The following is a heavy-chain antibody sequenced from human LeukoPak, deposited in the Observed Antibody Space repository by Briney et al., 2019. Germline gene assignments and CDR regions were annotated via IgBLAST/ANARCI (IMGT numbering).Heavy chain of an antibody. D-gene: IGHD5-12*01. V-gene: IGHV3-23*01. CDR3: AKPFYSGYDSHFDY. Sequence: GGSLRLSCAASGFTFSNYAMSWVRQAPGKGLEWVSAISGSGDGTYSADSVKGRFTISRDSSKNTLYLQMNSLRAEDTAVYYCAKPFYSGYDSHFDYWGQGTLVTVSS. J-gene: IGHJ4*02. CDR2: ISGSGDGT. CDR1: GFTFSNYA.